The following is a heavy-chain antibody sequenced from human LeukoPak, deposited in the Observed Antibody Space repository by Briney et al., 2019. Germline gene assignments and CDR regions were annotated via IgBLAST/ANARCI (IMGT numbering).Heavy chain of an antibody. CDR1: GGSISSYY. D-gene: IGHD5-24*01. J-gene: IGHJ4*02. CDR2: IYYSGST. CDR3: ARDALAGDGYNYYFDY. Sequence: SETLSLTCTVSGGSISSYYWSWIRQPPGKGLEWIGYIYYSGSTNYNPSLKSRVTISVDTSKNQFSLKLSSVTAADTAVYYCARDALAGDGYNYYFDYWGQGTLVTVSS. V-gene: IGHV4-59*01.